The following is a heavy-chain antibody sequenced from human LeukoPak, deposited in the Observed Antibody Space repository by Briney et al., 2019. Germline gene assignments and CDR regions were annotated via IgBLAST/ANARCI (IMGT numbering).Heavy chain of an antibody. CDR1: GYTLTELS. J-gene: IGHJ3*02. V-gene: IGHV1-24*01. CDR2: FDPEDGET. D-gene: IGHD4-23*01. Sequence: ASVNVSCKVSGYTLTELSMHWVRQAPGKGLEWMGCFDPEDGETIYAQKFQGRVTMTEDTSTDTAYMELSSLRSEDTAVYYCATSSRYGGDSGDAFDIWGQGTMVTVSS. CDR3: ATSSRYGGDSGDAFDI.